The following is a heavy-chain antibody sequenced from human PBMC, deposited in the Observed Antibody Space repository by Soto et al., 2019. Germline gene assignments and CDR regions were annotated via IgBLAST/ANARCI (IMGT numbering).Heavy chain of an antibody. V-gene: IGHV4-39*01. CDR2: IYFSGST. CDR3: ARLPGGGTPHWFAP. CDR1: GGSITNPNDY. D-gene: IGHD3-10*01. Sequence: SETLSLTCTVSGGSITNPNDYWGWIRQPPGKGLEWVGTIYFSGSTYYNPSLKSRVTISVDTSKNQFSLKLGSVTAADTAVYFCARLPGGGTPHWFAPWGPGTLVTVSS. J-gene: IGHJ5*02.